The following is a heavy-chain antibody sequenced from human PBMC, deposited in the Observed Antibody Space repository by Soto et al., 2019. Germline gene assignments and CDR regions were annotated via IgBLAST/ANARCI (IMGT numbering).Heavy chain of an antibody. CDR3: ASHKVGVLVVPASINCMDV. CDR2: IYPGDSDT. Sequence: GESLNISCKGSGYSSTSYWIRWVRQMPGKGLEWMGIIYPGDSDTRYRPSFQGQVTISADKSISTAYLQWSSLRASDTVMYYCASHKVGVLVVPASINCMDVWGQGTTVTVS. V-gene: IGHV5-51*01. J-gene: IGHJ6*02. CDR1: GYSSTSYW. D-gene: IGHD2-2*01.